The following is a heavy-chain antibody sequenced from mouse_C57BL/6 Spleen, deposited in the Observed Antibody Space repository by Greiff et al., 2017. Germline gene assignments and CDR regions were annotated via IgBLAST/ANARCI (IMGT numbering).Heavy chain of an antibody. CDR2: IYPRSGNT. Sequence: QVQLQQSGAELARPGASVKLSCKASGYTFTSYGIRWVKQRTGQGLEWIGEIYPRSGNTYYNEKFKGKAPLTAAKSSSTAYMELSSLTSEDSAVYVCARRIITTVVATDYFDYWGQGTTLTVSS. J-gene: IGHJ2*01. CDR3: ARRIITTVVATDYFDY. V-gene: IGHV1-81*01. D-gene: IGHD1-1*01. CDR1: GYTFTSYG.